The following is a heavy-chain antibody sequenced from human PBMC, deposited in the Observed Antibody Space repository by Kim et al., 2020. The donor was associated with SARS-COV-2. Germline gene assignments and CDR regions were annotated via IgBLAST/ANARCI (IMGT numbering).Heavy chain of an antibody. CDR2: INHSGST. D-gene: IGHD3-22*01. Sequence: SETLSLTCAVYGGSFSGYYWSWIRQPPGKGLEWIGEINHSGSTNYNPSLKSRVTISVDTSKNQFSLKLSSVTAADTAVYYCARITMIVVAAGSFDYWGQGTLVTVSS. V-gene: IGHV4-34*01. CDR3: ARITMIVVAAGSFDY. CDR1: GGSFSGYY. J-gene: IGHJ4*02.